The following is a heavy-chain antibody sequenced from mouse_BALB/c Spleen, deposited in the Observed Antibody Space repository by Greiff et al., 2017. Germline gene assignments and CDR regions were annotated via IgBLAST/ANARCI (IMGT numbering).Heavy chain of an antibody. CDR1: GYSFTDYI. Sequence: EVQLQQTGPELVKPGASVKISCKASGYSFTDYIMLWVKQSHGKSLEWIGNINPYYGSTSYNLKFKGKATLTVDKSSSTAYMQLNSLTSEDSAVYYCARLRRALYAMDYWGQGTSVTVSS. CDR2: INPYYGST. D-gene: IGHD2-12*01. CDR3: ARLRRALYAMDY. J-gene: IGHJ4*01. V-gene: IGHV1-39*01.